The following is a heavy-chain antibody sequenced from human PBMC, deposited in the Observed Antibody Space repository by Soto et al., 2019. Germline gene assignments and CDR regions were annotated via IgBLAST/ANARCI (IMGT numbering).Heavy chain of an antibody. J-gene: IGHJ3*02. CDR3: ARDSRREYIGDAFDI. CDR2: ISSSSSYI. V-gene: IGHV3-21*01. Sequence: EVQLVESGGGLVKPGGSLRLSCAASGFTFSSYSMNWVRQAPGKGLEWVSSISSSSSYIYYADSVKGRFSISRDNAKNSLYRQMNSLRAEDTAVYYCARDSRREYIGDAFDIWGQGTMVTVSS. CDR1: GFTFSSYS. D-gene: IGHD6-6*01.